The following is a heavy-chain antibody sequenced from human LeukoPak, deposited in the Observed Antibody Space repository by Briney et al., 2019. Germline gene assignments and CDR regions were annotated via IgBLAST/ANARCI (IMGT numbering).Heavy chain of an antibody. V-gene: IGHV3-33*08. D-gene: IGHD2-21*01. CDR3: ARDFLEYPRAISDAFDI. J-gene: IGHJ3*02. Sequence: GGSLRLSCAASGFTFSSYAMSWVRQAPGKGLEWVAVIWYDGSNKYYADSVKGRFTISRDNSKNTLYLQMNSLRAEDTAVYYCARDFLEYPRAISDAFDIWGQGTMVTVSS. CDR2: IWYDGSNK. CDR1: GFTFSSYA.